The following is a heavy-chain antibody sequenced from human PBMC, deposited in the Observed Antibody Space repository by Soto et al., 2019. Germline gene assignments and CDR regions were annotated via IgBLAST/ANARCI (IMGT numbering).Heavy chain of an antibody. J-gene: IGHJ4*02. D-gene: IGHD5-18*01. CDR3: ARTRLRINDY. CDR1: GGSFSGYY. CDR2: INHSGST. Sequence: SETLSLTCAVYGGSFSGYYWSWIRQPPGKGLEWIGEINHSGSTNYNPSLKSRVTISVDTSKNQFSLKLSSVTAADTAVYYCARTRLRINDYWGQGTLVTVSS. V-gene: IGHV4-34*01.